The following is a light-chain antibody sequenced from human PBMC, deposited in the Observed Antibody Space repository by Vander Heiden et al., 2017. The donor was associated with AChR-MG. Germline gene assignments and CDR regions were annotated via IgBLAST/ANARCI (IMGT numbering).Light chain of an antibody. CDR3: QSYDSSLSGKV. Sequence: QSVLTQPPSVSAPPGQMGTISCTGSSSNIGAGYDVHWYQQLPGTAPKLLIYGNSNRPSGVPDRFSGSKSGTSASLAITGLQAEDEADYYCQSYDSSLSGKVFGGGTKLTVL. CDR1: SSNIGAGYD. J-gene: IGLJ2*01. V-gene: IGLV1-40*01. CDR2: GNS.